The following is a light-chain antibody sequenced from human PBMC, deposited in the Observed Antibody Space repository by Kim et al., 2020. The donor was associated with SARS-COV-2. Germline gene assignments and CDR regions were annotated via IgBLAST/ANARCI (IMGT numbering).Light chain of an antibody. CDR3: SSHTTSSTYV. CDR2: DVS. V-gene: IGLV2-14*01. J-gene: IGLJ1*01. CDR1: SSDVCYYKS. Sequence: GQSITISCTGTSSDVCYYKSVSWYQQHTGKAPKLIIYDVSERASGVSNRFSGSQSGNTASLTISGLRAEDESDYYCSSHTTSSTYVFGSGTQLTVL.